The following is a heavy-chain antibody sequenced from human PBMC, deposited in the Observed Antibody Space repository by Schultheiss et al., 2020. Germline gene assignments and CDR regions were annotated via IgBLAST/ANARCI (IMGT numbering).Heavy chain of an antibody. CDR2: ISAYNGNT. J-gene: IGHJ5*02. V-gene: IGHV1-18*01. D-gene: IGHD6-6*01. Sequence: ASVKVSCKASGYTFTSYGISWVRQAPGQGLEWMGWISAYNGNTNYAQKLQGRVTMTTDTSTSTAYMELRSLRSDDTAVYYCAVSSSSYRNNWFDPWGQGTPVTVSS. CDR1: GYTFTSYG. CDR3: AVSSSSYRNNWFDP.